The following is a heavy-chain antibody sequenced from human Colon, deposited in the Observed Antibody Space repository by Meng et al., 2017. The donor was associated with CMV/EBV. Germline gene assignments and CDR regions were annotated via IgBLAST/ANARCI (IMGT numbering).Heavy chain of an antibody. J-gene: IGHJ4*02. CDR3: ARVWNYDIVTGYYTHYFDY. Sequence: QVQLVQSGAEVKKPGASVKVSCTASGYTYTSYGLSLVRQAPGQGLELMGWISNYNDNTNYAQKHQGRVTMTTDTSTSTVYMEVRSLRSDDTAVYYCARVWNYDIVTGYYTHYFDYWGQGTLVTVS. D-gene: IGHD3-9*01. CDR1: GYTYTSYG. V-gene: IGHV1-18*01. CDR2: ISNYNDNT.